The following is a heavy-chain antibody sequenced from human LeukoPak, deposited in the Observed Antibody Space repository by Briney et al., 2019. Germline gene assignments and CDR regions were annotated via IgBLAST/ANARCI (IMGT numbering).Heavy chain of an antibody. CDR2: INHRGTT. Sequence: SETLSLTCAVYGGSFSGYYWSWIRQPPGKGLEWIAEINHRGTTHYNPSLKSRVNISADTSKNQFSLHLDSVTAADAAVYYCARSWAGMYYPFYYFDYWGQGTLVSVSS. V-gene: IGHV4-34*01. J-gene: IGHJ4*02. D-gene: IGHD1-26*01. CDR3: ARSWAGMYYPFYYFDY. CDR1: GGSFSGYY.